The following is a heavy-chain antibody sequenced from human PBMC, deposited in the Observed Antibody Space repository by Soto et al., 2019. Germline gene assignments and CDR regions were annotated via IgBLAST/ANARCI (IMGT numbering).Heavy chain of an antibody. Sequence: GASVKVSCTAPGYTFTSYGISWVRQAPGQGLEWMGWISAYNGNTNYAQKLQGRVTMTTDTSTSTAYMELRSLRSDDTAVYYCARLSSGPKTTTSNYYYYYGMDVWGQGTTVTVSS. D-gene: IGHD6-19*01. J-gene: IGHJ6*02. CDR3: ARLSSGPKTTTSNYYYYYGMDV. V-gene: IGHV1-18*01. CDR2: ISAYNGNT. CDR1: GYTFTSYG.